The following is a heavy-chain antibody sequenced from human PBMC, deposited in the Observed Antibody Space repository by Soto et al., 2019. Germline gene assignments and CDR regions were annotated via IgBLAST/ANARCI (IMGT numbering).Heavy chain of an antibody. D-gene: IGHD4-17*01. Sequence: QVQLQESGPGLVKPSETLSLTCTVSGGSISSYYWSWIRQPPGKGLEWIGYIYYSGSTNYNPSLKSRVXXSXAXXKNQFSLKLSAVTAADTAVYYCARDPGHDGNWFDPWGQGTLVTVSS. CDR3: ARDPGHDGNWFDP. V-gene: IGHV4-59*01. CDR2: IYYSGST. CDR1: GGSISSYY. J-gene: IGHJ5*02.